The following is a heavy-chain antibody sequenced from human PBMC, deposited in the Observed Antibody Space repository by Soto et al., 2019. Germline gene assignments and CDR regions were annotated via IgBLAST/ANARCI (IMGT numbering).Heavy chain of an antibody. CDR2: IMPIFRTP. D-gene: IGHD1-7*01. J-gene: IGHJ6*02. Sequence: QVHLEQSGAEVRKPGSSVKVSCKASGGTFSNSAISWVRQAPGQGLEWMGGIMPIFRTPDYAQKFQGRVTNTSHDSTSTADTELSGLKYDDAALYDCARDTVRRQLGGNYHYILYVWGQGTTVTVSS. CDR3: ARDTVRRQLGGNYHYILYV. V-gene: IGHV1-69*05. CDR1: GGTFSNSA.